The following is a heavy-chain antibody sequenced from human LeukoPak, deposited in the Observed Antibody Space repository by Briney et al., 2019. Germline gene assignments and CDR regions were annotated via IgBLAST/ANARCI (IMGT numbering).Heavy chain of an antibody. J-gene: IGHJ3*02. CDR3: ARYDSSGYDAFDI. CDR1: GGSISSSSSY. Sequence: SETLSLTCTVSGGSISSSSSYWGWIRQPPGKGLEWIGSIYYSGSSFDNPALKSRVTISVDTSKNQFSLKLSSVTAADTAVYYCARYDSSGYDAFDIWGQGTMVTVSS. D-gene: IGHD3-22*01. V-gene: IGHV4-39*07. CDR2: IYYSGSS.